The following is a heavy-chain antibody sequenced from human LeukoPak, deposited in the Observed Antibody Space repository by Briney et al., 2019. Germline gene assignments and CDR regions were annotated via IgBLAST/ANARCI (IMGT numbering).Heavy chain of an antibody. J-gene: IGHJ3*02. D-gene: IGHD1-1*01. CDR2: IIPIFGTA. CDR3: ARGRNWNDAAFDI. Sequence: SVKVSCKASGGTFSSYAISWVRQAPGQGLEWMGGIIPIFGTANYAQKFQGRVTITADESTSTAYMELSSLRSEDTAVYYCARGRNWNDAAFDIWGQGTMVTVSS. V-gene: IGHV1-69*13. CDR1: GGTFSSYA.